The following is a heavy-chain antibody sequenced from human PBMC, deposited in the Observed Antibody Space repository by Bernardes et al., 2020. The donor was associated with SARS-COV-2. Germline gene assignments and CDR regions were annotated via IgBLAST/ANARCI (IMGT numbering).Heavy chain of an antibody. CDR1: GYTFTSYD. D-gene: IGHD3-3*01. J-gene: IGHJ3*02. CDR2: MNPNSGNT. V-gene: IGHV1-8*01. Sequence: ASVKVSCKASGYTFTSYDISWVRQETGQGLEWMGWMNPNSGNTGYAQKFQGRVTMTRNTSISTAYMELSSLRSEDTAVYYCASGLRLLTIFGVVIRDDAFDIWGQGTMVTVSS. CDR3: ASGLRLLTIFGVVIRDDAFDI.